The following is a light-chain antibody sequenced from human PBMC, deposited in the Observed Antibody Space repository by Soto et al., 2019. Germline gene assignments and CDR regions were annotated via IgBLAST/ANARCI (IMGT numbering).Light chain of an antibody. CDR1: QSVTHNH. CDR3: QQYAGSPYT. Sequence: EIVLTQSPGTLSLSPGERATLSCRASQSVTHNHLAWYQQKRGQAPRLLIYIASARATGLPGRFSGSGSGTDFTLTISRLEPADFAVYYCQQYAGSPYTFGQGTKLEI. J-gene: IGKJ2*01. CDR2: IAS. V-gene: IGKV3-20*01.